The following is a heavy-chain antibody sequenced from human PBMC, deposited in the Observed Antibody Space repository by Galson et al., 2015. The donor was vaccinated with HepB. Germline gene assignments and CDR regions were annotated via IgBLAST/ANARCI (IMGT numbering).Heavy chain of an antibody. Sequence: SVKVSCKASGGTFSSYAISWVRQAPGQGLEWMGGIIPIFCTANYAQKFRGRVTITADESTSTSYMELISLRSEDTAVYYCARAYGGNFDYYYGMDVWGQGTTVTVSS. J-gene: IGHJ6*02. CDR1: GGTFSSYA. CDR3: ARAYGGNFDYYYGMDV. V-gene: IGHV1-69*13. D-gene: IGHD4-23*01. CDR2: IIPIFCTA.